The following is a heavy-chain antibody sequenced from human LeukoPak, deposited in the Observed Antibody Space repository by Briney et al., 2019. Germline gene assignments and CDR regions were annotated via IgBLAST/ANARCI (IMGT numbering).Heavy chain of an antibody. Sequence: GGSLRLSCAASGFTFDDYAMHWVRQAPGKGLEWVSGVSWNSGSIGYADSVKGRFTTSRDNAKNSLYLQMNSLRAEDTALYYCAKDKGIQLWFFDYWGQGTLVTVSS. J-gene: IGHJ4*02. V-gene: IGHV3-9*01. CDR2: VSWNSGSI. CDR3: AKDKGIQLWFFDY. CDR1: GFTFDDYA. D-gene: IGHD5-18*01.